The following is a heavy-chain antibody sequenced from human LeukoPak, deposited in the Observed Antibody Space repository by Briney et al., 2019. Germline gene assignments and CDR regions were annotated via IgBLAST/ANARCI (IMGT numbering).Heavy chain of an antibody. D-gene: IGHD3-22*01. CDR3: ARPYYYDSRIDP. CDR2: MYYSGST. V-gene: IGHV4-30-4*01. CDR1: GGSISSGDYY. J-gene: IGHJ5*02. Sequence: SETLSLTCTVSGGSISSGDYYWSWIRQPPGKGLEWIACMYYSGSTYYNPSLKSRVTMSADTSKNQLSLKLSSVTAADTAVYYCARPYYYDSRIDPWGQGILVTVSS.